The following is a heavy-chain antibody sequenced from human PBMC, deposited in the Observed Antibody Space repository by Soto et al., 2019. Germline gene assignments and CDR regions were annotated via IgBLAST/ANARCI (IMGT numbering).Heavy chain of an antibody. D-gene: IGHD3-9*01. Sequence: GESLKISCKGSGYNFNNYWIGWVRQMPGKGLEWMGIIYPGDSKTKYRPSFQGQVTISADKSISTAYLQWSSLKASDTAIYYCARYMYYDILTGHMAWGQGTLVTVSS. CDR1: GYNFNNYW. V-gene: IGHV5-51*01. J-gene: IGHJ5*02. CDR2: IYPGDSKT. CDR3: ARYMYYDILTGHMA.